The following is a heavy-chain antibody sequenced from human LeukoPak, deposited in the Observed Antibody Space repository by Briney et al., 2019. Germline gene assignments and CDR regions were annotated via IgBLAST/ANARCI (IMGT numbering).Heavy chain of an antibody. CDR2: ISYDGSNK. Sequence: GGSLRLSCAASGFTFSSYGMHWVRQAPGKGLEWVAVISYDGSNKYYADSVKGRFTISRDNSKNTLYLQMNSLRAEDTAVYYCAKGLWESKGLDPFDIWGQGTMVTVSS. CDR3: AKGLWESKGLDPFDI. D-gene: IGHD5-18*01. J-gene: IGHJ3*02. CDR1: GFTFSSYG. V-gene: IGHV3-30*18.